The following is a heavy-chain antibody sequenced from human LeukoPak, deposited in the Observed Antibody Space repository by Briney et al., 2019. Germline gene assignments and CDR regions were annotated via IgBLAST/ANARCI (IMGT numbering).Heavy chain of an antibody. CDR1: GFTFRNYV. V-gene: IGHV3-30-3*01. J-gene: IGHJ4*02. CDR3: ARVVSGGYSSIDY. CDR2: TSSDLNVK. D-gene: IGHD5-18*01. Sequence: GGSLRLSCAASGFTFRNYVIHWVRQAPGKGLEWVAVTSSDLNVKLYADSVKGRFTIPRDNSKNTLYLQMNSLRAEDTAVYYCARVVSGGYSSIDYWGQGTLVTVSS.